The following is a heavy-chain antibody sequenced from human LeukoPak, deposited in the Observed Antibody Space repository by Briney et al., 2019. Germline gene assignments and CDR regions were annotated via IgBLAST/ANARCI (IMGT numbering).Heavy chain of an antibody. D-gene: IGHD2-15*01. CDR2: ISAYNGNT. J-gene: IGHJ4*02. CDR1: GYTFTSYG. V-gene: IGHV1-18*01. CDR3: ARDGCSGDSCTNWDFDY. Sequence: GASVKVSCKASGYTFTSYGISWVRQAPGQGLEWMGWISAYNGNTNYAQKLQGRVTMTTDTSTSTVYMELRSLRSDDTAVYYCARDGCSGDSCTNWDFDYWGQGTLVTVSS.